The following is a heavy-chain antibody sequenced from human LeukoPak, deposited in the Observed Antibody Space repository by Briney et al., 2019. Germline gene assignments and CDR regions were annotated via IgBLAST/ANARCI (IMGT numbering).Heavy chain of an antibody. CDR3: ARDPNYDFWSAYYIGYFDY. J-gene: IGHJ4*02. V-gene: IGHV6-1*01. CDR2: TYYRSKWYD. CDR1: GDSVSSNSSA. D-gene: IGHD3-3*01. Sequence: SQTLSLTCAISGDSVSSNSSAWNWIRQSPSRGLEWLGRTYYRSKWYDDYALSVKSRVTINPDTSKNQFSPHLNSVTPEDTAVYYCARDPNYDFWSAYYIGYFDYWGQGTLVTVSS.